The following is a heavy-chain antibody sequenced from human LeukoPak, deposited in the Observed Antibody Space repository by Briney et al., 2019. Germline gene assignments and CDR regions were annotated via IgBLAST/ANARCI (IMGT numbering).Heavy chain of an antibody. CDR1: GGSISSYY. J-gene: IGHJ5*02. D-gene: IGHD2-15*01. Sequence: SGTLSLTCTVSGGSISSYYWSWIRQPPGKGLEWIGYIYTSGSTNYNPSLKSRVTISVDTSKNQFSLKLGSVTAADTAVYYCARHSIAVSTLNWFDPWGQGTLVTVSS. CDR3: ARHSIAVSTLNWFDP. CDR2: IYTSGST. V-gene: IGHV4-4*09.